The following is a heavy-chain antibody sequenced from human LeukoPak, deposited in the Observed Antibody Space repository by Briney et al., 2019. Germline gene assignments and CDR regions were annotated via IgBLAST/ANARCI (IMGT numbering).Heavy chain of an antibody. V-gene: IGHV3-74*01. CDR3: ARAIYDSSGYYYFSPYYFDY. D-gene: IGHD3-22*01. CDR1: GFTFSSYW. CDR2: INSDGSWT. Sequence: GGSPILSCAASGFTFSSYWMHWVRHAPGPGLVPVSRINSDGSWTSFADSVKGRFTISRDNAKHTLYLQMNSLRAEDTAVYYCARAIYDSSGYYYFSPYYFDYWGQGTLVTVSS. J-gene: IGHJ4*02.